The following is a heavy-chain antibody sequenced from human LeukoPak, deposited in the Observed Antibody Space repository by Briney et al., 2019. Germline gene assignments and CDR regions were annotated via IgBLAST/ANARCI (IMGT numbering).Heavy chain of an antibody. CDR2: IYSGGGT. CDR1: GFSLISHY. Sequence: PGGSLRLSCAASGFSLISHYMSWVRQAPGRGLEGVSVIYSGGGTYYADSVKGRFTISRDNSKNTLYLQMNSLRAKDTAVYYCARVLTNSGSYYFDYWGQGTLVTVSS. D-gene: IGHD1-26*01. CDR3: ARVLTNSGSYYFDY. J-gene: IGHJ4*02. V-gene: IGHV3-53*01.